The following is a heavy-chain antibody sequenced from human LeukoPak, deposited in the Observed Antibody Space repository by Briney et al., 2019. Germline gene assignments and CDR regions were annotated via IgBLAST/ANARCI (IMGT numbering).Heavy chain of an antibody. J-gene: IGHJ4*02. CDR3: ARDLMGIAYRGAFYY. V-gene: IGHV3-11*01. CDR2: ISSSGRNI. Sequence: GWSLRLSCAASRFTFSDYYMSWIRQAAGKGLEGVSYISSSGRNIYYPDSVNGRFTISRDNAKNSLYLQMSSLRAEDTAVYYCARDLMGIAYRGAFYYWGQGTLVTVSS. D-gene: IGHD6-13*01. CDR1: RFTFSDYY.